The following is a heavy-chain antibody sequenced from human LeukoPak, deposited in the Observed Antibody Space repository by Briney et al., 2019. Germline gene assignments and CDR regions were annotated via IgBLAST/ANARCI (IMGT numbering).Heavy chain of an antibody. J-gene: IGHJ4*02. CDR2: INPNSGGT. V-gene: IGHV1-2*06. D-gene: IGHD2-15*01. CDR1: GGTFSSYA. CDR3: ARISSDIVPFDY. Sequence: ASVKVSCKASGGTFSSYAISWVRQAPGQGLEWMGRINPNSGGTNYAQKFQGRVTMTRDTSISTAYMELSRLRSDDTAVYYCARISSDIVPFDYWGQGTLVTVSS.